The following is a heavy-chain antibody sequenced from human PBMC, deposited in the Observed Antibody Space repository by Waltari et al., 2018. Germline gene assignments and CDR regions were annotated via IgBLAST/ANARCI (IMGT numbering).Heavy chain of an antibody. V-gene: IGHV3-21*01. Sequence: VQLVESGGGLVKPGGSLRLSCAASGFTFSSYSMTWVRQAPGKGLECVSSISSSSSYIYYADSVKGRFTISRDNAKNSLYLQMNSLRAEDTAVYYCARAGGAAAGRYYFDYWGQGTLVTVSS. CDR2: ISSSSSYI. D-gene: IGHD6-13*01. CDR1: GFTFSSYS. CDR3: ARAGGAAAGRYYFDY. J-gene: IGHJ4*02.